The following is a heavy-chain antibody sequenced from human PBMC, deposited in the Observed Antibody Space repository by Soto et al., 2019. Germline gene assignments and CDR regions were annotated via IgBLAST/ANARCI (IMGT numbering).Heavy chain of an antibody. CDR1: GYTFTVYY. D-gene: IGHD3-3*01. CDR2: INPKSGGT. V-gene: IGHV1-2*02. CDR3: ARDLAKGGWSAAFDY. Sequence: RASVKVSCKASGYTFTVYYMHWVRQAPGQGLEWMGWINPKSGGTMYPQKFQGRVTMTWDTSISTAYMALTRLRSDDTAVYYCARDLAKGGWSAAFDYWGQVTRVTFST. J-gene: IGHJ4*02.